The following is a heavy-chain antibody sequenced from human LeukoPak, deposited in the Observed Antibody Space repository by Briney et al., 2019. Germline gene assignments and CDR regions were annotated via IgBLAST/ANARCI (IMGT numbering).Heavy chain of an antibody. V-gene: IGHV4-34*01. Sequence: PSETLSLTCAVYGGSFSGYYWSWIRQPPGKGLEWIGEINHSGSTNYNPSLKSRVTISVDTSKNQFSLKLSSVTAADTAVYYCARGPRNQYYYDSSGSLTGAFDIWSQGTMVTVSS. CDR2: INHSGST. J-gene: IGHJ3*02. CDR3: ARGPRNQYYYDSSGSLTGAFDI. CDR1: GGSFSGYY. D-gene: IGHD3-22*01.